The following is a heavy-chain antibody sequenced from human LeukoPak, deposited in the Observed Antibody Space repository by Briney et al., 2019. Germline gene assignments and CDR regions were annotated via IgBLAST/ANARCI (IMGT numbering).Heavy chain of an antibody. CDR1: GYTFTAYY. J-gene: IGHJ4*02. CDR3: ARSSGTYPDFDS. D-gene: IGHD1-1*01. Sequence: ASVKVSCKASGYTFTAYYMHWVRQAPGQGLEWMGWINPDSGGTNYAQKFQGRVTMTRDTSINTAYMELSRLSSDDTAVYYCARSSGTYPDFDSWGQGTLVTVSS. CDR2: INPDSGGT. V-gene: IGHV1-2*02.